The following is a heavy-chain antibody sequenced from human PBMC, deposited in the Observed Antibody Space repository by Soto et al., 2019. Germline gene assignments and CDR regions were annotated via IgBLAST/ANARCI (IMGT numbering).Heavy chain of an antibody. CDR3: AKGLPPAGNYFAY. CDR2: ISGSGGST. Sequence: EVQLLQSGGGLVQPGGSLRLSCAASGFTFSSFVMSWVRQAPGKGLEWVPAISGSGGSTYFADSVKGRFTISRDSSKNTLYLQMSSLRAEDTAVYYCAKGLPPAGNYFAYWGQGTLVTVSS. CDR1: GFTFSSFV. V-gene: IGHV3-23*01. J-gene: IGHJ4*02.